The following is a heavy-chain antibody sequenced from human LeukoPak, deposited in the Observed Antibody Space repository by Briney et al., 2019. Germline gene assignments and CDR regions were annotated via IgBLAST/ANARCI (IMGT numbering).Heavy chain of an antibody. CDR2: ISSSSRTI. V-gene: IGHV3-48*01. Sequence: GGSLRLSCAASGFTFSSYSMNWVRQAPGKGLEWVSYISSSSRTIYYADSVKGRFTISRDNAKNSLYLQMNSLRAEDTAVYYCARDLGFTYYDSSGYYSRFDYWGQGTLVTVSS. CDR3: ARDLGFTYYDSSGYYSRFDY. CDR1: GFTFSSYS. D-gene: IGHD3-22*01. J-gene: IGHJ4*02.